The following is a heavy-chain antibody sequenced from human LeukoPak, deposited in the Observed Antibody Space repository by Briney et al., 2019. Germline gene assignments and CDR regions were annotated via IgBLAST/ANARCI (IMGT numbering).Heavy chain of an antibody. CDR3: ASYMTFYYFDY. J-gene: IGHJ4*02. D-gene: IGHD2/OR15-2a*01. V-gene: IGHV4-38-2*02. CDR1: GYSISSGYY. Sequence: SETRSLTCTVSGYSISSGYYWGWIRQPPGKGLEWIGSIYHSGSTYYNPSLKSRVTISVDTSKNQFSLKLSSVTAADTAVYYCASYMTFYYFDYWGQGTLVTVSS. CDR2: IYHSGST.